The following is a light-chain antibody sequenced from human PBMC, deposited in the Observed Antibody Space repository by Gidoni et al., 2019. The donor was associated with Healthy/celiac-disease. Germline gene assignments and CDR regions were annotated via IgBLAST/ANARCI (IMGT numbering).Light chain of an antibody. CDR2: DVS. V-gene: IGLV2-11*01. Sequence: QSALTQPRSVSGSPGQSVTISCTGTSSDVGGYNYVSWYQQHPGKAPKLMIYDVSKRPSGVTDRFSGSKAGNTASLTISGLQAEDEADYDCCSYAGSYTLGVFGGGTKLTVL. CDR1: SSDVGGYNY. CDR3: CSYAGSYTLGV. J-gene: IGLJ3*02.